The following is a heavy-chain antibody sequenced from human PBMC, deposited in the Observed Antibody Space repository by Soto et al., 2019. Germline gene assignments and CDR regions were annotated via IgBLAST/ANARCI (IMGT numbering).Heavy chain of an antibody. J-gene: IGHJ4*02. CDR3: ASPGDLSSSEIDN. CDR2: IYSVGST. CDR1: GFTASSNY. V-gene: IGHV3-66*01. Sequence: GGSLRLSCAASGFTASSNYMSWVRQAPGKGLEWVSFIYSVGSTYYADSVKGRFTISRDNSKNTLYLQMNSLRAEDTAVYYCASPGDLSSSEIDNWGLETLLTVSS. D-gene: IGHD2-2*01.